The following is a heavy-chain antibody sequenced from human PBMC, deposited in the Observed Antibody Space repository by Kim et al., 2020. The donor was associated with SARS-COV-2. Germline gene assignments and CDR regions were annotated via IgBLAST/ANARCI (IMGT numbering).Heavy chain of an antibody. CDR1: GAPISSSSYY. Sequence: SETLSLTCTVSGAPISSSSYYWGWIRQPPGKGLEWTGSIYYSGRTHYNPSLKSRVTISVDTSNNQFSLKLSSVTAADTAVYYCARISSYYYDSSGNYYFDYWGQGTLVTVSS. D-gene: IGHD3-22*01. CDR3: ARISSYYYDSSGNYYFDY. J-gene: IGHJ4*02. CDR2: IYYSGRT. V-gene: IGHV4-39*01.